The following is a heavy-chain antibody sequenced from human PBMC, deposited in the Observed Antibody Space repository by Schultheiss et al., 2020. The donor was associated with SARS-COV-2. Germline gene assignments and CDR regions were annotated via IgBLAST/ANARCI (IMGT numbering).Heavy chain of an antibody. CDR3: ARHGGSYYDFWSGPRVYMDV. D-gene: IGHD3-3*01. V-gene: IGHV4-59*01. J-gene: IGHJ6*03. CDR1: RGSIVSYY. CDR2: IYYSGST. Sequence: SETLSLTCTVSRGSIVSYYWSWIRQPPGKGLEWIGYIYYSGSTNYNPSLKSRVTISVDTSKNQFSLKLSSVTAADTAVYYCARHGGSYYDFWSGPRVYMDVWGKGTTVTVSS.